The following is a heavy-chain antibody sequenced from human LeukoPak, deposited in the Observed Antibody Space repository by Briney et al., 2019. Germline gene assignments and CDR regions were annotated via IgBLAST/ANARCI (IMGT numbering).Heavy chain of an antibody. CDR2: INHSGST. Sequence: SETLSLTCAVYGGSFSGYYWSWIRQPPGKGLEWIGEINHSGSTNYNPSLKSRVTISVDTSKNQFSLKLSSETAADTAVYYCARGPDTAISRDLDYWGQGTLVTVSS. V-gene: IGHV4-34*01. CDR1: GGSFSGYY. J-gene: IGHJ4*02. CDR3: ARGPDTAISRDLDY. D-gene: IGHD5-18*01.